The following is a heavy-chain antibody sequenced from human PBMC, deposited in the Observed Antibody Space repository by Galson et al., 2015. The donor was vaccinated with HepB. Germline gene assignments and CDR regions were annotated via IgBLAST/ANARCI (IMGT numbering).Heavy chain of an antibody. CDR1: GFTFRGYS. D-gene: IGHD5/OR15-5a*01. V-gene: IGHV3-21*01. Sequence: SLRLSCAASGFTFRGYSMNWVRQPPGEGLEWVSSISTSSRQVDYADSVKGRFTISRDNAKNSLYLQLNSLRVEDTAVYFCARDSTDLDYWGLGTLVTVSS. CDR3: ARDSTDLDY. CDR2: ISTSSRQV. J-gene: IGHJ4*02.